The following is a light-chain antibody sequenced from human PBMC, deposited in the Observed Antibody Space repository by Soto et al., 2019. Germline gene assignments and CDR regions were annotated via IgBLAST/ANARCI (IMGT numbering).Light chain of an antibody. CDR1: SSDVGSYNL. CDR2: EVS. CDR3: CSYAGSSTYVV. J-gene: IGLJ2*01. V-gene: IGLV2-23*02. Sequence: QSALTQPASVSGSPGQSITISCTGTSSDVGSYNLVSWYQQHLGKAPKLMIYEVSKRPSGVSNRFSGSKSGNTASLTISGLQAEDEADYYCCSYAGSSTYVVFGGGTKLTVL.